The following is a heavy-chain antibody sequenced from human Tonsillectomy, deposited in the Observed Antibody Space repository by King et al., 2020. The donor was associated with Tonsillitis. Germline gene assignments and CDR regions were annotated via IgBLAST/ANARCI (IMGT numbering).Heavy chain of an antibody. CDR1: GGSISSYY. V-gene: IGHV4-59*01. D-gene: IGHD5-12*01. CDR3: ARGPRYSGYDYYFDD. CDR2: IYYSGST. Sequence: LQLQESGPGLVKPSETLSLTCTVSGGSISSYYWSWLRQPPGKGLEWIGYIYYSGSTNYNPSLKSRVTISVDTSKNQFYLKLSSVTAADTAVYYCARGPRYSGYDYYFDDWGQGTLVTVSS. J-gene: IGHJ4*02.